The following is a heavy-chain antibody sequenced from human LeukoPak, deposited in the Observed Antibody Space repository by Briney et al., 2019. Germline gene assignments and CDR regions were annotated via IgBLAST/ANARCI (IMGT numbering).Heavy chain of an antibody. Sequence: PSETLSLTCTVSGGSISSGGYYWSCIRQHPGKGLGWIGYIYYSGSTYYNPSLKSRVSISVDTSKNQFSLKLSSVTAADTAVYYCARAPGGDSSGGPESFDYWGQGTLVTVSS. CDR3: ARAPGGDSSGGPESFDY. D-gene: IGHD3-22*01. V-gene: IGHV4-31*03. CDR1: GGSISSGGYY. J-gene: IGHJ4*02. CDR2: IYYSGST.